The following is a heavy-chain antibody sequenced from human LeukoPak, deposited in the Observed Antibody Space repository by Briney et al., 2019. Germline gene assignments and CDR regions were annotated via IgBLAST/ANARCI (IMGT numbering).Heavy chain of an antibody. CDR3: ARDESGDNDAFDI. CDR1: GFTFSDYT. D-gene: IGHD2-21*01. Sequence: GGSLRLSCAASGFTFSDYTMNWVRLAPGKGLEWVSSISGSSNYIYYADSVKGRFTTSRGNAKNSLYLQMNSLRVEDTAVYYCARDESGDNDAFDIWGQGTMVTVSS. CDR2: ISGSSNYI. V-gene: IGHV3-21*01. J-gene: IGHJ3*02.